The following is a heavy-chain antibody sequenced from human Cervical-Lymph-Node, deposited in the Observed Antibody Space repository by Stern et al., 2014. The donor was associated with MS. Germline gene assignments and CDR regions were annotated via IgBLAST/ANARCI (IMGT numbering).Heavy chain of an antibody. CDR1: GFTFDSYA. Sequence: SGRSLRLSCAASGFTFDSYAMHWVRQTPGKGLEWVAVISYDGDNKYYADSVKGRFPISRDNSKNTLYLLMNSLRPEDTAVYYCARERFSSSSRLFDYWGQGALVTVTS. CDR2: ISYDGDNK. J-gene: IGHJ4*02. V-gene: IGHV3-30-3*01. CDR3: ARERFSSSSRLFDY. D-gene: IGHD6-6*01.